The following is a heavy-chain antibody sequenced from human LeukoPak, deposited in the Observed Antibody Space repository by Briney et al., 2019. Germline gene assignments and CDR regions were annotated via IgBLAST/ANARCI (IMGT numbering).Heavy chain of an antibody. J-gene: IGHJ4*02. D-gene: IGHD3-16*01. CDR1: GFTFSSYG. CDR3: AREPPGGGFDY. Sequence: GRSLRLSCAASGFTFSSYGMHWVRQAPGKGLEWVAVIWYDGSNKYYADSVKGRFTISRDNSKNTLYLQMNSLRAEDTAVYYCAREPPGGGFDYWGQGTLVTVSS. V-gene: IGHV3-33*01. CDR2: IWYDGSNK.